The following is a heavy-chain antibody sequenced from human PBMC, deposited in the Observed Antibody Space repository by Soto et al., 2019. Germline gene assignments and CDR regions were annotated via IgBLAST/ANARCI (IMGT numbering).Heavy chain of an antibody. Sequence: QVQLVQSGAEVKKPGSSVKVSCKASGGTFSSYAISWVRQAPGQGLEWMGGIIPIFGTANYAQKFQGRVTITADEXTSXAYXXXXXXXXXXXXXXXXXXXXXXXXXXXXXSYWYFDLWGRGTLVTVSS. J-gene: IGHJ2*01. CDR2: IIPIFGTA. CDR3: XXXXXXXXXXXXXSYWYFDL. V-gene: IGHV1-69*01. CDR1: GGTFSSYA.